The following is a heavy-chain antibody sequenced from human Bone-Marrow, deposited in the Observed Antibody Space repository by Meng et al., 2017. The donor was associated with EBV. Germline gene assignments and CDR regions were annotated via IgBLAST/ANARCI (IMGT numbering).Heavy chain of an antibody. CDR3: ASESGRGFTPDY. V-gene: IGHV1-69*01. CDR1: GGTFRSDA. CDR2: LIPMSDAP. J-gene: IGHJ4*02. D-gene: IGHD3-10*01. Sequence: QGPLVQSGAEVKKPGSSVKVSCKTSGGTFRSDAVSWVRQAPGQGLEWMGGLIPMSDAPHYAQKFQDRVRITADESTSTHYMDLSGLRSEDTAVYYCASESGRGFTPDYWGQGTLVTVSS.